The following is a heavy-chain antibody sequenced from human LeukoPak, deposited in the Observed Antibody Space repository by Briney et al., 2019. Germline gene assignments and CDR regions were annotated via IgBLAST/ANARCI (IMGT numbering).Heavy chain of an antibody. Sequence: GASVKVSCKASGYTFTTYAMNWVRQAPGQGLEWMGGIIPIFGTANYAQKFQGRVTITADKSTSTAYMELSSLRSEDTAVYYCARDRADLWYNWNWEAFDIWGQGTMVTVSS. CDR1: GYTFTTYA. CDR2: IIPIFGTA. J-gene: IGHJ3*02. V-gene: IGHV1-69*06. D-gene: IGHD1-7*01. CDR3: ARDRADLWYNWNWEAFDI.